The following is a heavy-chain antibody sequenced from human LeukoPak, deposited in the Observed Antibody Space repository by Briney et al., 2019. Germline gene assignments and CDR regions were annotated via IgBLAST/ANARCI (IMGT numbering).Heavy chain of an antibody. CDR3: AKDRADVVPTMVLDY. J-gene: IGHJ4*02. CDR1: VFSFSNDS. Sequence: GGSLRLSCEASVFSFSNDSMSWVRQAPWKGLGWVSSIRASGGSTYYADSVKGRFTISRDNSKNTLFLQMNSLRAEDMAVYYCAKDRADVVPTMVLDYWGQGILVTVSS. D-gene: IGHD5-12*01. CDR2: IRASGGST. V-gene: IGHV3-23*01.